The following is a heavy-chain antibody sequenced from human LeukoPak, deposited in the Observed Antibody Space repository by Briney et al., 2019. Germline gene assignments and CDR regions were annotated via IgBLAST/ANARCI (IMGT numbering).Heavy chain of an antibody. D-gene: IGHD5-18*01. V-gene: IGHV4-39*07. Sequence: NPSETLSLTCTVSGGSISSSSYYWSWIRQPPGKGLEWIGEINHSGSTNYNPSLKSRVTISVDTSKNQFSLKLSSVTAADTAVYYCARPSRGYSYGYSYWGQGTLVTVSS. J-gene: IGHJ4*02. CDR1: GGSISSSSYY. CDR3: ARPSRGYSYGYSY. CDR2: INHSGST.